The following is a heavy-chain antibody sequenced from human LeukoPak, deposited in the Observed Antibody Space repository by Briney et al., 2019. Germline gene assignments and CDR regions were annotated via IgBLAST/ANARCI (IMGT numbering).Heavy chain of an antibody. V-gene: IGHV1-69*13. Sequence: SVKVSCKASGGTFSSYAISWVRQAPGQGLEWMGGIIPIFGTANYAQKFQGRVTITADESTSTAYMELSSLRSEDTAVYYCARAAVGATGWDYWGQGTLVTVSS. J-gene: IGHJ4*02. CDR1: GGTFSSYA. CDR2: IIPIFGTA. CDR3: ARAAVGATGWDY. D-gene: IGHD1-26*01.